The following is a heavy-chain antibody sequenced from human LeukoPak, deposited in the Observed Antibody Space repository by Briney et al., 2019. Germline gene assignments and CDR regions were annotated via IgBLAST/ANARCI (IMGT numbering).Heavy chain of an antibody. D-gene: IGHD3-16*01. CDR3: VRGWWSFDY. CDR1: GYPFTSFS. V-gene: IGHV5-51*01. Sequence: LGESLKISCKGSGYPFTSFSSGWVRQMPGKGLEWIARIYPGDSDTTYSPSFQGEATISDDKSSSTAFLRLSVLKPTARPFNYCVRGWWSFDYWGEGSRDTVSS. CDR2: IYPGDSDT. J-gene: IGHJ4*02.